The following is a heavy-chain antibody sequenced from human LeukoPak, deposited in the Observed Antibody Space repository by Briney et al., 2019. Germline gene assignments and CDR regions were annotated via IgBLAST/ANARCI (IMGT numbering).Heavy chain of an antibody. V-gene: IGHV4-59*01. J-gene: IGHJ4*02. Sequence: SETLSLTCTVSGGSISSYYYNWIRQPPGKGLEWIGYIYYSGSTNYNPSLKSRVTISVDTSENHFSLRLSSVTAADTAVYYCASGYSSGWYGYWGQGTLVTVSS. D-gene: IGHD6-19*01. CDR1: GGSISSYY. CDR2: IYYSGST. CDR3: ASGYSSGWYGY.